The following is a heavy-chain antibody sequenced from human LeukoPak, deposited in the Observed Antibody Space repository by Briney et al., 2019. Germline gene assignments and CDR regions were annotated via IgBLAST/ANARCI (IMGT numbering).Heavy chain of an antibody. J-gene: IGHJ4*02. CDR3: AREQRHYYDSSGTDFSFFDY. D-gene: IGHD3-22*01. CDR2: IYSGGST. Sequence: GGSLRLSCAASGFTVSSNYTSWVRQAPGKGLEWVSVIYSGGSTYYADSVKGRFTISRDNSKNTLYLQMNSLRAEDMAVYYCAREQRHYYDSSGTDFSFFDYWGQGTLVTVSS. V-gene: IGHV3-53*01. CDR1: GFTVSSNY.